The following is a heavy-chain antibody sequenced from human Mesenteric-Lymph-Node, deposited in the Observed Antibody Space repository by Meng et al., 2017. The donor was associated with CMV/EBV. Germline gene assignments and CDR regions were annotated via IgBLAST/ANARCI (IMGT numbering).Heavy chain of an antibody. CDR1: GFSFGDYG. CDR2: IRSTTFGETP. V-gene: IGHV3-49*03. Sequence: GESLKISCTASGFSFGDYGMSWFRQAPGKGLEWVGFIRSTTFGETPQYAASVKDRVIISRDDSRSIAYLQLNSLRTEDTGVYYCAFSSSYDFIFIYWGQGTLVTVSS. J-gene: IGHJ4*02. CDR3: AFSSSYDFIFIY. D-gene: IGHD3-3*02.